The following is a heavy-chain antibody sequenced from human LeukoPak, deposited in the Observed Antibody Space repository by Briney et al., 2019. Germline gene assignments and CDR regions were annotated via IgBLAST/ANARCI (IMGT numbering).Heavy chain of an antibody. CDR2: ISSSGSTI. Sequence: GGSLRLSCAASGFTFSDYYMSWIRQAPGKGLEWVSYISSSGSTIFYADSVKGRFTISRDNAKNSLYLQMNSLRAEDTAVYYCARDPTYYRSSGFYSDYWGQGTLVTVSS. D-gene: IGHD3-22*01. V-gene: IGHV3-11*01. CDR3: ARDPTYYRSSGFYSDY. J-gene: IGHJ4*02. CDR1: GFTFSDYY.